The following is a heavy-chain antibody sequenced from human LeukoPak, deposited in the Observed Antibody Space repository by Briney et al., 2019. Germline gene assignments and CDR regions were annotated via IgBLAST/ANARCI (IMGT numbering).Heavy chain of an antibody. J-gene: IGHJ4*02. CDR3: AKDLLTIVVVPAAILPDFDY. V-gene: IGHV3-30*18. CDR1: GFTFSSYG. Sequence: GGSLRLFCAASGFTFSSYGMHWVRQAPGKGLEWVAVISYDGSNKYYADSVKGRFTISRDNSKNTLYLQMNSLRAEDTAVYYCAKDLLTIVVVPAAILPDFDYWGQGTLVTVSS. D-gene: IGHD2-2*02. CDR2: ISYDGSNK.